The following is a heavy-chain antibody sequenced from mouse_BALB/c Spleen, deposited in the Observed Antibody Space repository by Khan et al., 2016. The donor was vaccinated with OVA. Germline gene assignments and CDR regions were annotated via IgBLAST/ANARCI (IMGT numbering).Heavy chain of an antibody. Sequence: EVKLEESGGGLVQPGGSMKLSCVASGFTFSNFWMNWVRQSPEKGLEWVAEIRLKSINYSTHYAESVQGRITISSDDSKSSVYLQMNNVRAEDAGIYYCDRPGGCYASFAYWGQGTLVTVSA. D-gene: IGHD1-1*02. V-gene: IGHV6-6*02. J-gene: IGHJ3*01. CDR2: IRLKSINYST. CDR3: DRPGGCYASFAY. CDR1: GFTFSNFW.